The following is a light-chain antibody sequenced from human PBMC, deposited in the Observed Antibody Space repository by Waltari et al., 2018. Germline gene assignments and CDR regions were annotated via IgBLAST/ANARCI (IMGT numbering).Light chain of an antibody. Sequence: SYVLTQPPSVSVAPGKTATITCGGNNIGSKSVHWYQQTPGQAPVLVMYYDSDRPSGTPERFSGSNSGNTATLTISRVEAGDEADYYCHVWDSYSDHAVFGGGTQLTVL. J-gene: IGLJ7*01. CDR2: YDS. CDR1: NIGSKS. V-gene: IGLV3-21*04. CDR3: HVWDSYSDHAV.